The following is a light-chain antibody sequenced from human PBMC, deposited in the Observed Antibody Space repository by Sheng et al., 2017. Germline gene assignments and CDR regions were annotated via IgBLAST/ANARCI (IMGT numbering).Light chain of an antibody. CDR1: SSDVGSNNP. J-gene: IGLJ3*02. V-gene: IGLV2-23*02. CDR2: EVS. CDR3: CSPAGSSTSV. Sequence: QSALTQPASVSGSPGQSITISCTGTSSDVGSNNPVSWYQQYPGKAPKLMIYEVSKRPSGVSNRFSGSKSGNTASLTISGLQAEDEADYYCCSPAGSSTSVFGGGTKLTVL.